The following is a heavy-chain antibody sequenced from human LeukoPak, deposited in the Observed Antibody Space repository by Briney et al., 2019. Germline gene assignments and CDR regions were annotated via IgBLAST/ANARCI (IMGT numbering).Heavy chain of an antibody. CDR1: GGSISSSYYY. CDR3: ARSFGSKNAFDV. CDR2: IYYTGNT. V-gene: IGHV4-59*08. D-gene: IGHD3-3*01. J-gene: IGHJ3*01. Sequence: PSETLSLTCTVSGGSISSSYYYWSWIRQPPGKGLEGIGNIYYTGNTNYNPSLKSRVSISLDTSRNQFFLNLSSVAATDTAVYYCARSFGSKNAFDVWGQGTVVTVSS.